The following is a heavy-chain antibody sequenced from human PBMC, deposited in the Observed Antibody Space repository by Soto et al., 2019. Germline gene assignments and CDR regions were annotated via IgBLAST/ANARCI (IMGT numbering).Heavy chain of an antibody. D-gene: IGHD2-21*02. CDR2: TRNKANSYTT. J-gene: IGHJ5*02. CDR1: GFTFSDHY. CDR3: ARGHCGGDCYSEDNWFDP. V-gene: IGHV3-72*01. Sequence: GGSLRLSCAASGFTFSDHYMDWVRQAPGKGLEWVGRTRNKANSYTTEYAASVKGRFTISRDDSKNSLYLQMNSLRAGDTAVYYCARGHCGGDCYSEDNWFDPWGQGTLVTVSS.